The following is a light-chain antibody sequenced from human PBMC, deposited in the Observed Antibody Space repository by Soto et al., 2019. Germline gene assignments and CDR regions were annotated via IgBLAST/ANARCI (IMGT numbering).Light chain of an antibody. V-gene: IGKV3-20*01. CDR1: QSVSAGY. CDR3: QQYGSSPT. J-gene: IGKJ5*01. CDR2: GPS. Sequence: EIVLTQSPATLSLSPGERATLSCRASQSVSAGYLAWYQQQPGQAPSLLIYGPSNRATGIADRFSGSGSGTDITLTISRLEADDSAVYYCQQYGSSPTFGQGTRLEIK.